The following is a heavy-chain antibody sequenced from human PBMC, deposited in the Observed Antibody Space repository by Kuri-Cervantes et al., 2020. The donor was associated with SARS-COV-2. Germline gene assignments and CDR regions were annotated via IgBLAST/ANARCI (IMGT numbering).Heavy chain of an antibody. CDR1: GGTFSSYA. D-gene: IGHD1-26*01. J-gene: IGHJ4*02. V-gene: IGHV1-69*13. CDR2: IIPIFGTA. CDR3: ARESRLGSGSYYSVDY. Sequence: SVKVSCKASGGTFSSYAISWVRQAPGQGLEWMGRIIPIFGTANYAQKFQGRVTITADESTSTAYMELSSLRSEGTAVYYCARESRLGSGSYYSVDYWGQGTQVTVSS.